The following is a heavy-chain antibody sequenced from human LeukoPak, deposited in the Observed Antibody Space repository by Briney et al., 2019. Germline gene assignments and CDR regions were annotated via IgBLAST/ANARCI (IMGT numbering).Heavy chain of an antibody. V-gene: IGHV4-39*07. D-gene: IGHD6-6*01. J-gene: IGHJ4*02. CDR2: AFYSGST. CDR3: ARGVSYSSSHFDY. Sequence: SETLSLTCTVSDDSISGSRYYWGWIRLPPGTGLEWIGSAFYSGSTYYNPSLKSRVAISLDTSKSQFSLRLSSVTAADTAVYYCARGVSYSSSHFDYWGQGTRVTVSS. CDR1: DDSISGSRYY.